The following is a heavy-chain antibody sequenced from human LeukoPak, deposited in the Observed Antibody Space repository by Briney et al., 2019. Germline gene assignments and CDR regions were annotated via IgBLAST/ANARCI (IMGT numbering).Heavy chain of an antibody. V-gene: IGHV4-4*02. CDR2: IYHSGRT. CDR3: ARDEGVAGGNVTQRDY. D-gene: IGHD4-23*01. CDR1: GGSISSSNW. Sequence: SRTLSLTCAVSGGSISSSNWWCCVRQPPGRGLGWIGEIYHSGRTNYNPSLKSRVTISVDKSKNQFSLKLSSVTPPDTGVYYCARDEGVAGGNVTQRDYWGQGTLVTVSS. J-gene: IGHJ4*02.